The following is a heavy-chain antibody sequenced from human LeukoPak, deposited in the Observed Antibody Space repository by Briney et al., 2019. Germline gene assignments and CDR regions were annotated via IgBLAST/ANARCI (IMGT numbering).Heavy chain of an antibody. CDR2: INHSGST. D-gene: IGHD3-22*01. Sequence: SETLSLTCAVYGGSFSGYYWSWIRQPPGKGLEWIGEINHSGSTNYNPSLKSRVTISVDTSKNQFSLKLSSVTAADTAVYYCARRLLGYDSSGYYYRRGNYFDYWGQGTLVTVSS. V-gene: IGHV4-34*01. CDR3: ARRLLGYDSSGYYYRRGNYFDY. CDR1: GGSFSGYY. J-gene: IGHJ4*02.